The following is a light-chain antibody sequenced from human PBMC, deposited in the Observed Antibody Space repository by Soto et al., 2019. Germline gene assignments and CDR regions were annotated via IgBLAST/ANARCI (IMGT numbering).Light chain of an antibody. J-gene: IGKJ1*01. CDR2: KAS. CDR1: QTISSW. Sequence: DMHMAQAPSPLSGSVGDRVTITCRASQTISSWLAWYQQKPGKAPKLLIYKASTLKSGVPSRFSGSGSGTEFTLTISSLQPDDFATYYCQHYNSYSEAFGQGTKVDIK. V-gene: IGKV1-5*03. CDR3: QHYNSYSEA.